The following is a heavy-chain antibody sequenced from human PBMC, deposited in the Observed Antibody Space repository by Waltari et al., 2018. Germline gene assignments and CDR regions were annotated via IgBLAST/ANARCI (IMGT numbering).Heavy chain of an antibody. J-gene: IGHJ4*02. CDR3: ARDLLNCGGDCPMNY. D-gene: IGHD2-21*01. CDR1: GYTFTGYY. Sequence: QVQLVQSGAEVKKPGASVKVSCKASGYTFTGYYMHWVRQAPGQGLEWMGWINPNSGGTNYAQKFQGRVTMTRDTSISTAYMELSRLRSDDTAVYYCARDLLNCGGDCPMNYWGQGTLVTVSS. V-gene: IGHV1-2*02. CDR2: INPNSGGT.